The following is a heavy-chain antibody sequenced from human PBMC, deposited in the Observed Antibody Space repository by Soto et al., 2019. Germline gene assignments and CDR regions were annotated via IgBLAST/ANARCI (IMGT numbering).Heavy chain of an antibody. CDR3: VKGVYNWNDDYFDY. V-gene: IGHV3-64D*06. Sequence: PGGSLRLSCSASGFTFSSYAMHLVRQAPGKGLEYVSAISSNGGSTYYADSVKGRFTISRDNSKNTLYLQMSSLRAEDTAVYYCVKGVYNWNDDYFDYWGQGTLVTVSS. CDR2: ISSNGGST. J-gene: IGHJ4*02. CDR1: GFTFSSYA. D-gene: IGHD1-20*01.